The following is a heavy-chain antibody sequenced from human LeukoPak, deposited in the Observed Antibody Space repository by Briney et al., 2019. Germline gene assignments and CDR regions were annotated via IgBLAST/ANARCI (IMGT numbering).Heavy chain of an antibody. CDR3: AGTLTGSYYVGDY. CDR1: GFTFSSYW. CDR2: ISSDGSST. J-gene: IGHJ4*02. Sequence: GGSLRLSCAASGFTFSSYWMHWVRQAPGKGLVWVSRISSDGSSTSYAASVKGRFTISRDNAKNTLYLQMNSLRAEDTAIYYCAGTLTGSYYVGDYSGQGTLVTVSS. V-gene: IGHV3-74*01. D-gene: IGHD1-26*01.